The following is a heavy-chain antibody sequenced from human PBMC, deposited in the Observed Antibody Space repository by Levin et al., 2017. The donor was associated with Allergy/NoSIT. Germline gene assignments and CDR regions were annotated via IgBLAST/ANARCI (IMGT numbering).Heavy chain of an antibody. V-gene: IGHV3-33*01. CDR3: ARLGLSALGYCSGGCCHPDF. CDR1: GFRFSSYG. J-gene: IGHJ4*02. CDR2: IWYDGTTK. Sequence: GGSLRLSCAASGFRFSSYGMHWVRQAPGKGLEWVAIIWYDGTTKYYADSVQGRFTISRDNSKNTLYLQMDSLRAEDTGVYYCARLGLSALGYCSGGCCHPDFWGQGTLVTVS. D-gene: IGHD2-15*01.